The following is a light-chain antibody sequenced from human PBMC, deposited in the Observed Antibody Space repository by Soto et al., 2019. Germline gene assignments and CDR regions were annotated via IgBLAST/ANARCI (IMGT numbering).Light chain of an antibody. CDR1: QTISSW. J-gene: IGKJ1*01. V-gene: IGKV1-5*01. Sequence: DIQMTQSPSTLSGSVGDRVTITCRASQTISSWLAWYQQKPGKAPKLLNYYASNLKSGVPSRFSGSGSGTEFALTISSLQPDDFATYYCQHYNSYSEAFGQGTKVDIK. CDR2: YAS. CDR3: QHYNSYSEA.